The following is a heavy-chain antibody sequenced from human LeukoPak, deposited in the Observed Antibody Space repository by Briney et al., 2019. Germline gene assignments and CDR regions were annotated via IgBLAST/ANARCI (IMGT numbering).Heavy chain of an antibody. J-gene: IGHJ5*02. CDR2: INHSGST. Sequence: SETLSLTCAVYGGSFSGYYWSWIRQPPGKGLGWIGEINHSGSTNYNPSLKSRVTISVDTSKNQFSLKLSSVTAADTAVYYCARVYYDFWSGRSNWFDPWGQGTLVTVSS. CDR1: GGSFSGYY. CDR3: ARVYYDFWSGRSNWFDP. V-gene: IGHV4-34*01. D-gene: IGHD3-3*01.